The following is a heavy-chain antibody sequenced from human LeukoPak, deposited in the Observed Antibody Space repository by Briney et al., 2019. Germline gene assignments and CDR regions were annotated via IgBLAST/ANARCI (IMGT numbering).Heavy chain of an antibody. V-gene: IGHV1-8*01. CDR3: ARDPSVRYCSSTSCFTYYYYYGMDV. CDR2: MNPNSGNT. J-gene: IGHJ6*02. CDR1: GYTFTSYD. D-gene: IGHD2-2*01. Sequence: ASVKVSCKASGYTFTSYDINWVRQATGQGLEWMGWMNPNSGNTGYAQKFQGRVTMTRDTSTSTVYMELSSLRSKDTAVYYCARDPSVRYCSSTSCFTYYYYYGMDVWGQGTTVTVSS.